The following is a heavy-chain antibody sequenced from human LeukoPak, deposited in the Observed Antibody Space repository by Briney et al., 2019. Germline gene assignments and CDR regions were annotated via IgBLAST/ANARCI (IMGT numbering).Heavy chain of an antibody. Sequence: PSETLSLTCTVSGGSISSYYWSWLRQPPGKGLEWIGYIYYSGSTNYNPSLKSRVTISVDTSKNQFSLKLSSVTGADTAVYYCARDEDSSGYFDYWGQGTPVTVSS. CDR2: IYYSGST. D-gene: IGHD3-22*01. CDR3: ARDEDSSGYFDY. V-gene: IGHV4-59*01. J-gene: IGHJ4*02. CDR1: GGSISSYY.